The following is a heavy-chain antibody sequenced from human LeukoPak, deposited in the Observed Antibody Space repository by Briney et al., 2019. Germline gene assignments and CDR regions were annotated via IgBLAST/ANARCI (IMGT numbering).Heavy chain of an antibody. J-gene: IGHJ4*02. D-gene: IGHD2-15*01. V-gene: IGHV3-23*01. CDR3: AKEHGGGRGGCFGY. CDR1: GFTLSSYG. CDR2: FNGNGGRT. Sequence: GGSLRLACAASGFTLSSYGMSSVPQAPGKGLGWVSAFNGNGGRTYYADSVKGRVTISGDNSKNTLSLQLNSLRAAHTAVYYCAKEHGGGRGGCFGYWGQGSLVTVSA.